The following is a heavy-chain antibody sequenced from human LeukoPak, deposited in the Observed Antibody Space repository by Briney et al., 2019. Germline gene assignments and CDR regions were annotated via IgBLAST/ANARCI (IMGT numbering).Heavy chain of an antibody. J-gene: IGHJ4*02. CDR3: AKDRSGYDYYGQFYFDY. CDR1: GFTFSSYA. CDR2: ISGSGGST. D-gene: IGHD5-12*01. V-gene: IGHV3-23*01. Sequence: GGSLRLSCAASGFTFSSYAMSWVRQAPGKGLEWVSGISGSGGSTYYADSVKGRFTISRDNSKNTLYLQMNSLRAEDTAVYYCAKDRSGYDYYGQFYFDYWGQGTLVTVSS.